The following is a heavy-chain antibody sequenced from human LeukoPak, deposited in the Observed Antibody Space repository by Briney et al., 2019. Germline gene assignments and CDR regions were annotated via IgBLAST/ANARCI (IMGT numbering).Heavy chain of an antibody. J-gene: IGHJ4*02. CDR2: ISSSGSTI. V-gene: IGHV3-11*01. D-gene: IGHD3-3*01. Sequence: GGSLRLSCAASGFTFSDYYMGWIRQAPGKGLEWVSYISSSGSTIYYADSVKGRFTISRDNAKNSLYLQMNSLRAEDTAVYYCASLGLGFWSGYYYFDYWGQGTLVTVSS. CDR3: ASLGLGFWSGYYYFDY. CDR1: GFTFSDYY.